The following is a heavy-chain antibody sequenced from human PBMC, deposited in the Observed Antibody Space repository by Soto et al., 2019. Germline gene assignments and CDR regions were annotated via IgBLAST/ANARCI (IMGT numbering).Heavy chain of an antibody. V-gene: IGHV3-7*03. Sequence: EVQLVESGGDLVQPGGSLXLXXXXXXXXXSSYWMTXVRQAPGKRLEYVAIIRQDGSEKKYVDSVMGRFTISRDNAKTSSYLQMNSLRDEDTAVYYCMTTTRDRPFDYWGQGTLVTVSS. CDR2: IRQDGSEK. J-gene: IGHJ4*02. CDR3: MTTTRDRPFDY. CDR1: XXXXSSYW. D-gene: IGHD1-1*01.